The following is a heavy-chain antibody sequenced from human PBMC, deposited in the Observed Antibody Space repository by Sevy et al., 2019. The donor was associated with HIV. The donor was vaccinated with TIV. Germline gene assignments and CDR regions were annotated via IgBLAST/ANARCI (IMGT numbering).Heavy chain of an antibody. D-gene: IGHD1-26*01. J-gene: IGHJ4*02. CDR2: ISYSGAST. CDR3: AKDRVSGSYYAGDLDY. Sequence: GGSLRLSCAASGFTFNNYAMSWVRQAPGKGLEWVSVISYSGASTYYADSVKAQFTISRDNSKNTLYLQMNSLRAEDTAVDYCAKDRVSGSYYAGDLDYWGQGTLVTVSS. V-gene: IGHV3-23*01. CDR1: GFTFNNYA.